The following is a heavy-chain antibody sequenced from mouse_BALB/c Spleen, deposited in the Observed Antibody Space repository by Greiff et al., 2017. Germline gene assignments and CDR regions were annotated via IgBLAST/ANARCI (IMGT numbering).Heavy chain of an antibody. CDR3: TPRGFYAMDY. CDR2: IRLKSNNYAT. CDR1: GFTFSNYW. V-gene: IGHV6-6*02. J-gene: IGHJ4*01. Sequence: EVKLMESGGGLVQPGGSMKLSCVASGFTFSNYWMNWVRQSPEKGLEWVAEIRLKSNNYATHYAESVKGRFTISRDDSKSSVYLQMNNLRAEDTGIYYCTPRGFYAMDYWGQGTSVTVSS.